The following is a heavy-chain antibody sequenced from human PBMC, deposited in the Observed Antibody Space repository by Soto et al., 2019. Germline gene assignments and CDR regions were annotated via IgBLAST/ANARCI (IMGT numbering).Heavy chain of an antibody. Sequence: PSETLSLTCTVSGGSISSGGYYWSWIRQHPGKGLEWIGYTYYSGSTYYNPSLKSRVTISVDTSKNQFSLKLSSVTAADTAVYYCARRYGASFDYWGQGTLVTVSS. CDR2: TYYSGST. D-gene: IGHD4-17*01. V-gene: IGHV4-31*03. CDR3: ARRYGASFDY. CDR1: GGSISSGGYY. J-gene: IGHJ4*02.